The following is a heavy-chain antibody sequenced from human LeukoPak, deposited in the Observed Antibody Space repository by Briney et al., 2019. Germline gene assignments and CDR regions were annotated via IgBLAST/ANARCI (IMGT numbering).Heavy chain of an antibody. J-gene: IGHJ4*02. CDR3: ARDQSPLNGGYSEGEVFDC. Sequence: ASVKVSCKASGYTFTSYGINWLRQAPGQGLEWMGRSSLNNVNKNYIEKLQGRVTMTTDTSTSTAHMELRSLRPDDTAVYYCARDQSPLNGGYSEGEVFDCWGQGTPVTVSS. CDR1: GYTFTSYG. CDR2: SSLNNVNK. V-gene: IGHV1-18*01. D-gene: IGHD5-12*01.